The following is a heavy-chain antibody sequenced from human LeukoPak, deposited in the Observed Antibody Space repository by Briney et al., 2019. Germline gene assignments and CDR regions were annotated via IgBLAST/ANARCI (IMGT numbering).Heavy chain of an antibody. J-gene: IGHJ4*02. CDR3: ARGGMTAGTWGYFDY. V-gene: IGHV3-20*04. D-gene: IGHD6-19*01. CDR1: AFTFDDFG. CDR2: INWNGGST. Sequence: GGSLRLSCAASAFTFDDFGMTWVRHAPGKGLEWVSGINWNGGSTDYADSVKGRFTIVRDNAKNSLHLQMNSLRAEDTAFYYCARGGMTAGTWGYFDYWGQGTLVTVSS.